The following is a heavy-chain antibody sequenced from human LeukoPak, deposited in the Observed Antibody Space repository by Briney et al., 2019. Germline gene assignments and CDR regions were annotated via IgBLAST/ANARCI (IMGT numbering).Heavy chain of an antibody. CDR1: GGSFSGYY. CDR2: INHSGST. J-gene: IGHJ4*02. D-gene: IGHD5-12*01. V-gene: IGHV4-34*01. CDR3: AGDSGYPGY. Sequence: SETPSLTCAVYGGSFSGYYWSWIRQPPGKGLEWIGEINHSGSTNYNPSLKSRVTISVDTSKNQFSLKLSSVTAADTAVYYCAGDSGYPGYWGQGTLVTVSS.